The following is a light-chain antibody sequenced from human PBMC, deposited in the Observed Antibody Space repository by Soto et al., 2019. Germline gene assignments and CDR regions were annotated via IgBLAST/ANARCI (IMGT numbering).Light chain of an antibody. Sequence: ETMMTQSPDTLSVSLGERATLSCRASQSLRSSLAWYQQKPGQAPRLLIYDASTRATGIPARFSGSGPGTDFTLTISGLQSEDFAVYYCQQYNNWPQTFXQGTKVDIK. CDR1: QSLRSS. CDR3: QQYNNWPQT. CDR2: DAS. J-gene: IGKJ1*01. V-gene: IGKV3-15*01.